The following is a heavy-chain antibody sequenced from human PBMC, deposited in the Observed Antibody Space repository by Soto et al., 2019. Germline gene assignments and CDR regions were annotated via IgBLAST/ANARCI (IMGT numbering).Heavy chain of an antibody. D-gene: IGHD1-26*01. V-gene: IGHV4-34*01. CDR3: ARGEGARENTLPIQKSEHYYYYYGMDV. Sequence: SETLSLTCAVYGGSFSGYYWSWIRQPPGKGLEWIGEINHSGSTNYNPSLKSRVTISVDTSKNQFSLKLSSVTAADTAVYYCARGEGARENTLPIQKSEHYYYYYGMDVWGQGTTVTVSS. CDR1: GGSFSGYY. CDR2: INHSGST. J-gene: IGHJ6*02.